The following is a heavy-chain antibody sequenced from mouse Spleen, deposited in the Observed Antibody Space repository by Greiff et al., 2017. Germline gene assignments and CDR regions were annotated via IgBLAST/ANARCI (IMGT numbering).Heavy chain of an antibody. J-gene: IGHJ1*01. CDR1: GYSITSGYY. V-gene: IGHV3-6*01. Sequence: DVHLVESGPGLVKPSQSLSLTCSVTGYSITSGYYWNWIRQFPGNKLEWMGYISYDGSNNYNPSLKNRISITRDTSKNQFFLKLNSVTTEDTATYYCARAPIYYYGSYWYFDVWGAGTTVTVSS. D-gene: IGHD1-1*01. CDR3: ARAPIYYYGSYWYFDV. CDR2: ISYDGSN.